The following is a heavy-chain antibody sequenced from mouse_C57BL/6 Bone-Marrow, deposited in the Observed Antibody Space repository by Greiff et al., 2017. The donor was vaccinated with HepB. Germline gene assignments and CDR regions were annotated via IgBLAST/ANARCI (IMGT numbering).Heavy chain of an antibody. Sequence: EVKLQESGPGLAKPSQTLSLTCSVTGYSITSDYWNWIRKFPGNKLEYMGYISYSGSTYYNPSLKSRISITRDTSKNQYYLQLNSVTTEDTATYYCARRNMGGTGGYAMDDWGQGTSVTVSS. J-gene: IGHJ4*01. CDR2: ISYSGST. V-gene: IGHV3-8*01. CDR3: ARRNMGGTGGYAMDD. CDR1: GYSITSDY. D-gene: IGHD4-1*01.